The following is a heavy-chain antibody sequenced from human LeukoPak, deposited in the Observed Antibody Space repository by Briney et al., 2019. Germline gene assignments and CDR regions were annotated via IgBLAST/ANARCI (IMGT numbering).Heavy chain of an antibody. V-gene: IGHV1-18*01. CDR2: ISAYNGNT. CDR1: GYTFTSYG. Sequence: ASVKVSCKASGYTFTSYGISWVRQAPGQGLEWMGWISAYNGNTNYAQKLQGRVTMTTDTSTSTAYMELRSLRSDDTAVYYCARDFQKRSTSCCSWFDPWGQGTLVTVSS. D-gene: IGHD2-2*01. CDR3: ARDFQKRSTSCCSWFDP. J-gene: IGHJ5*02.